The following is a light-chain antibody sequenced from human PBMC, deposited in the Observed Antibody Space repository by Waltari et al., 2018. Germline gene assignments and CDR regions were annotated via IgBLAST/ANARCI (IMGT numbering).Light chain of an antibody. Sequence: EIVMTQTPATLSVSPGERATPSCRASQSVSSNLAWYQQKPGQAPRLLIYDASTRDTGIPDRFSGSGSGTKFTLTISSLRSEDFAFYYCQQYNNWPPLTFGGGTKVEIK. CDR2: DAS. CDR1: QSVSSN. V-gene: IGKV3-15*01. CDR3: QQYNNWPPLT. J-gene: IGKJ4*01.